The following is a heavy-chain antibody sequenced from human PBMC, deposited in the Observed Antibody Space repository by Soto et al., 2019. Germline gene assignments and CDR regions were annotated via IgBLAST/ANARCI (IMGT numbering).Heavy chain of an antibody. V-gene: IGHV4-59*01. CDR3: ARAGGYGIDY. CDR1: GGSISSYY. J-gene: IGHJ4*02. D-gene: IGHD5-12*01. Sequence: PSETLSLTRTVSGGSISSYYWSWIRQPPGKGLEWIGYIYYSESTNYNPSLKSRVTISVDTSKTHFSLKLSSVTAADTAVYYCARAGGYGIDYWGQGTLVTVSS. CDR2: IYYSEST.